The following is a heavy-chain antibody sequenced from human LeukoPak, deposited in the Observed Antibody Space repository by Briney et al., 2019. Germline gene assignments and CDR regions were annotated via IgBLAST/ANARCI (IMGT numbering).Heavy chain of an antibody. V-gene: IGHV4-34*01. CDR3: ARKGTYYYYYYYMDV. CDR2: INHSGST. D-gene: IGHD1-7*01. Sequence: SETLSLTCAVYGGSFSGYYWSWIRQPPGKGLEWIGEINHSGSTNYNPSLKSRVTISLDTSKNQFSLKLSSVTAADTAVYYCARKGTYYYYYYYMDVWGKGTTVTISS. CDR1: GGSFSGYY. J-gene: IGHJ6*03.